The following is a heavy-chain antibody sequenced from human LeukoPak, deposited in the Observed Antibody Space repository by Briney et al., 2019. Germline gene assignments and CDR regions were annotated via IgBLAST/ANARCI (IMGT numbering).Heavy chain of an antibody. CDR1: GYNFTSYW. CDR2: IYPGDSDT. Sequence: GESLKISCKGSGYNFTSYWIGWVRQMPGKGLEWMGIIYPGDSDTRYSPSFQGQVTISADKSISTANLQWSSLKASDTAMYYCARHGSYYYDSSGYQIDYWGQGTLVTVSS. J-gene: IGHJ4*02. CDR3: ARHGSYYYDSSGYQIDY. V-gene: IGHV5-51*01. D-gene: IGHD3-22*01.